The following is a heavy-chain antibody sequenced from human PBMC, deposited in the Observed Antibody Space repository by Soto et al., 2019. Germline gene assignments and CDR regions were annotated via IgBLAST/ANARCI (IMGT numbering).Heavy chain of an antibody. Sequence: EVQLVESGGDFVKPGGSLRVSCAVSGFSFSNAWMSWVRQAPGKGLEWVGRIKSRADGGTTDYTAPFKGRFTISRDVSKNTVFVQMNRLKPEDTAVYYCTAHLGEFFPLDYWGQGTLVTVSS. D-gene: IGHD3-16*01. CDR3: TAHLGEFFPLDY. V-gene: IGHV3-15*01. J-gene: IGHJ4*02. CDR2: IKSRADGGTT. CDR1: GFSFSNAW.